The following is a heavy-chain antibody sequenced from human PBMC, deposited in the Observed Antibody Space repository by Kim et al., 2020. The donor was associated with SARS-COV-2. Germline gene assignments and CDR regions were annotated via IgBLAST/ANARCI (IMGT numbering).Heavy chain of an antibody. J-gene: IGHJ4*02. D-gene: IGHD2-8*01. CDR3: ERVSGVYPQHFDY. V-gene: IGHV3-21*01. Sequence: GGSLRLSCAASGFVFRGSTMTWVRQPPGKGLEWVSSISNSADYIVYADSVRGRFTISRDNAENSLYLHMNSLRAEDKAIYYCERVSGVYPQHFDYSGQGT. CDR1: GFVFRGST. CDR2: ISNSADYI.